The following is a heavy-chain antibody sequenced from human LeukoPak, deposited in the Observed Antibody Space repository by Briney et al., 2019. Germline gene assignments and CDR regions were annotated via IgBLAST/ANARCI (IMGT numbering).Heavy chain of an antibody. CDR2: IYYSGST. CDR1: GGSISSSSYY. CDR3: ARAITMVRGAPGPSDY. Sequence: SETLSLTCTVSGGSISSSSYYWGWIRQPPGKGLEWIGSIYYSGSTYYNPSLKSRVTISVDTSKNQFSLKLSSVTAADTAVYYCARAITMVRGAPGPSDYWGQGTLVTVSS. D-gene: IGHD3-10*01. J-gene: IGHJ4*02. V-gene: IGHV4-39*07.